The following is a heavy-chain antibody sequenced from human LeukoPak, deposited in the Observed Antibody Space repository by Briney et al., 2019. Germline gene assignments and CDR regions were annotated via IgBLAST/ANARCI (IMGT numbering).Heavy chain of an antibody. V-gene: IGHV1-2*02. D-gene: IGHD3-22*01. CDR1: GYTFTGYY. CDR3: AGYYYDSSGELRNAFDI. J-gene: IGHJ3*02. Sequence: ASVKVSCKASGYTFTGYYMHWVRQAPGQGLEWMGWINPNSGGTNYAQKFQGRVTITADKSTSTAYMELSSLRSEDTAVYYCAGYYYDSSGELRNAFDIWGQGTMVTVSS. CDR2: INPNSGGT.